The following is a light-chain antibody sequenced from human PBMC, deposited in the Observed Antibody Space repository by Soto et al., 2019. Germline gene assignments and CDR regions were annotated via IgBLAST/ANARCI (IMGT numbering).Light chain of an antibody. CDR3: CSYSASNTLVV. V-gene: IGLV2-14*03. CDR2: DVS. Sequence: QSVLTQPASVSGSPGQSITISCTGTSSDIGGYNHVSWYQQHPGKVPKLMIHDVSNRPSGVSSRFSSSKSGNTASLTISGLQPEDEASYYCCSYSASNTLVVFGGGTKLTVL. CDR1: SSDIGGYNH. J-gene: IGLJ2*01.